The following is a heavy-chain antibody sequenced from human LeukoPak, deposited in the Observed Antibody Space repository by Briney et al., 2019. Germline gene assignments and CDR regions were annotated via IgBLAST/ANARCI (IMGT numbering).Heavy chain of an antibody. CDR3: ASGGIYYGAAFDF. J-gene: IGHJ4*02. D-gene: IGHD1-26*01. CDR1: GFTFSSYS. Sequence: GGSLRLSCAASGFTFSSYSMNWVRQAPGKGLEWVSSISSSSSYIYYADSVKGRFTISRDNAKNSLYLQMNSLRAEDTALYYCASGGIYYGAAFDFWGQGSLITVSA. V-gene: IGHV3-21*04. CDR2: ISSSSSYI.